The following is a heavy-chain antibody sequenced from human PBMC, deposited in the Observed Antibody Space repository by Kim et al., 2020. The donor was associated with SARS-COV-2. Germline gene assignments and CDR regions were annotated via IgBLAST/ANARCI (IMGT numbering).Heavy chain of an antibody. D-gene: IGHD5-12*01. CDR2: IYYSGST. V-gene: IGHV4-39*07. CDR3: AREGGGSGYDWGLFGYYYYGMDV. J-gene: IGHJ6*02. CDR1: GGSISSSSYY. Sequence: SETLSLTCTVSGGSISSSSYYWGWIRQPPGKGLEWIGSIYYSGSTYYNPSLKSRVTISVDTSKNQFSLKLSSVTAADTAVYYCAREGGGSGYDWGLFGYYYYGMDVWGQGTTVTVSS.